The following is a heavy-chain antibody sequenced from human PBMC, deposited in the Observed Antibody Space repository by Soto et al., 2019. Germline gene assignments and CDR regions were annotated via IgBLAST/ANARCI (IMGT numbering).Heavy chain of an antibody. J-gene: IGHJ4*02. CDR2: IYPGDSDT. D-gene: IGHD2-2*01. Sequence: GESLKISCKGSGYSFTSYWIGWVRQMPGKGLEWMGIIYPGDSDTRYSPSFQGQVTISADKPISTAYLQWSSLKASDTAMYYCARLTLDSKGESSNNFDYWGQGTLVTVSS. CDR1: GYSFTSYW. CDR3: ARLTLDSKGESSNNFDY. V-gene: IGHV5-51*01.